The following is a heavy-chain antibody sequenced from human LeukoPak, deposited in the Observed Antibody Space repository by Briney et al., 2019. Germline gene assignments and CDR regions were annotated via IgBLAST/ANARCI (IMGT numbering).Heavy chain of an antibody. D-gene: IGHD2-21*02. CDR1: GGTFSSYA. CDR2: MNPNSGNT. J-gene: IGHJ3*02. Sequence: ASVKVSCKASGGTFSSYAISWVRQAPGQGLEWMGWMNPNSGNTGYAQKFQGRVTMTRNTSISTAYMELSSPRSEDTAVYYCARGPGDDAFDIWGQGTMVTVSS. CDR3: ARGPGDDAFDI. V-gene: IGHV1-8*02.